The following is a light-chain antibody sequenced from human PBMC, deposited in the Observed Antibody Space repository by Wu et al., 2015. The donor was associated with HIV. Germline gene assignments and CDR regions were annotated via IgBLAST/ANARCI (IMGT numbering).Light chain of an antibody. CDR1: QRVSSN. CDR3: QQRSSWPLT. CDR2: DAS. V-gene: IGKV3-11*01. J-gene: IGKJ5*01. Sequence: EIVLTQSPGTLSLSPGERATLSCRASQRVSSNLAWYQQRPGQAPRLLIFDASNRATGIPVRFSGSGSGTDFTLTISSLEPEDFAVYFCQQRSSWPLTFGQGHDWRLN.